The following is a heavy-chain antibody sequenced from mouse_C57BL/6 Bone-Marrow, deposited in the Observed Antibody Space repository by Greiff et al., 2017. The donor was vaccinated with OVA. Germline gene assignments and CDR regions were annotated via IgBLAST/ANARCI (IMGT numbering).Heavy chain of an antibody. D-gene: IGHD2-1*01. CDR1: GFNIKDDY. V-gene: IGHV14-4*01. CDR2: IDPENGDT. J-gene: IGHJ2*01. CDR3: TSYGNFDY. Sequence: EVQVVESGAELVRPGASVTLSCTASGFNIKDDYMHWVKQRPEQGLEWIGWIDPENGDTESASQFQGKATITADTPSNTAYLQLSSRTSENTAVNYCTSYGNFDYWGQGTTLTVSS.